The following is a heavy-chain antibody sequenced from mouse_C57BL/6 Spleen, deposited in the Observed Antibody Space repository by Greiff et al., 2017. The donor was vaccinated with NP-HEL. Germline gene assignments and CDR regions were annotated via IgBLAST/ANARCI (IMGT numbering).Heavy chain of an antibody. CDR2: IDPEDGDT. D-gene: IGHD2-5*01. V-gene: IGHV14-1*01. CDR3: TTHYRNRGAMDY. Sequence: EVQLQQSGAELVRPGASVKLSCTASGFNIKDYYMHWVKQRPEQGLEWIGRIDPEDGDTEYAPKFQGKATMTADTSSNTASLQLSSLTSEDTAVYYCTTHYRNRGAMDYWGQGTSVTVSS. J-gene: IGHJ4*01. CDR1: GFNIKDYY.